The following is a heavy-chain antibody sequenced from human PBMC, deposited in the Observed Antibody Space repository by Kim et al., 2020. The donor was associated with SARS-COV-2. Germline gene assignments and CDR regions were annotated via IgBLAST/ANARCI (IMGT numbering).Heavy chain of an antibody. Sequence: SLQSRVTISVDTSKNQFSLKLSPVTAADTAVYYCARQGSVLRYFDWLLDYWGQGTLVTVSS. V-gene: IGHV4-59*08. CDR3: ARQGSVLRYFDWLLDY. J-gene: IGHJ4*02. D-gene: IGHD3-9*01.